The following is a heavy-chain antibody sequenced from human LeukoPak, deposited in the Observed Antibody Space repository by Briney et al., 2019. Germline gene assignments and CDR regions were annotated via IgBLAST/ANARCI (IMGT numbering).Heavy chain of an antibody. CDR3: ARTTEGGYTYDYFYYYYMDV. D-gene: IGHD5-18*01. CDR2: IYYSGST. CDR1: GDSISSYY. Sequence: SETLSLTCTVSGDSISSYYCIWIRQPPGKGLEWIGYIYYSGSTNYNPSLKSRVTISVDTSKNQFSLKLSSVTAADTAVYYCARTTEGGYTYDYFYYYYMDVWGKGTTVTISS. V-gene: IGHV4-59*01. J-gene: IGHJ6*03.